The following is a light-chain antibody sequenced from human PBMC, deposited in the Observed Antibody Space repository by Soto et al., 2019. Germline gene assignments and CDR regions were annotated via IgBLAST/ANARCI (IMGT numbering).Light chain of an antibody. CDR3: QQHNNWPTIT. CDR2: GAY. Sequence: EIVMTQPPATMSVSPGERATVSCRASQSVSSNLALYQQKPGQAPRLILYGAYTRATGIPATFSGSGSGTEFTLTISSLQSEDFAVYYCQQHNNWPTITFGQGTRLEIK. J-gene: IGKJ5*01. CDR1: QSVSSN. V-gene: IGKV3-15*01.